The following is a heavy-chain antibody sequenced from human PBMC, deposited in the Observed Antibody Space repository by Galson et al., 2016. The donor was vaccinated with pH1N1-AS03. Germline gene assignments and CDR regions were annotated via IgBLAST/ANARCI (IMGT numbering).Heavy chain of an antibody. Sequence: SLRLSCAGYGFTLSNAWMSWVRQAPGKGLEWVGRIKSKTDGGTKAYAAPVKGRFAISRDDSENTLYLQMNSLKTEDTAVYYCTTADTELGYCTSTSCSLDFWGQGTLVTVSS. CDR1: GFTLSNAW. CDR3: TTADTELGYCTSTSCSLDF. CDR2: IKSKTDGGTK. J-gene: IGHJ4*02. D-gene: IGHD2-2*01. V-gene: IGHV3-15*01.